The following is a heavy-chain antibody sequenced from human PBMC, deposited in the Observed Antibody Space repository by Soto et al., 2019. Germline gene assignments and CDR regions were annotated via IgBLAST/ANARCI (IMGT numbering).Heavy chain of an antibody. J-gene: IGHJ5*02. CDR1: GFTFSSYS. D-gene: IGHD6-13*01. V-gene: IGHV3-21*01. CDR2: ISSSSSYI. Sequence: GGSLRLSCAASGFTFSSYSMNWVRQAPGKGLEWVSSISSSSSYIYYADSVKGRFTISRDNAKNSLYLQMNSLGAEDTAVYYCARTGIAAYWFDPWGQGTLVTVSS. CDR3: ARTGIAAYWFDP.